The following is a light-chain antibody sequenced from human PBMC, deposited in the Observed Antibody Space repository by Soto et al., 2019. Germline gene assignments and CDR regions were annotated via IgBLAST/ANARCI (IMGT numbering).Light chain of an antibody. Sequence: QSVLTQPPSVSGAPGQRVTISCTGSSSNIGAGYDVHWYQQLPGTAPKLLIYGNSNRPSGVPDRFSGSKSGNSASLAITGLQAEDEADYYCRSYDSSLSGAVFGGGTQLTVL. V-gene: IGLV1-40*01. CDR1: SSNIGAGYD. CDR3: RSYDSSLSGAV. J-gene: IGLJ7*01. CDR2: GNS.